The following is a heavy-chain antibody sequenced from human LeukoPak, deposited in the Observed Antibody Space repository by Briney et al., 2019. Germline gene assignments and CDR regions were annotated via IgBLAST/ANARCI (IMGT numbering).Heavy chain of an antibody. J-gene: IGHJ4*02. CDR1: GFTFSTYA. Sequence: GGSLRLSCSASGFTFSTYAMNWVRQAPGKGLEWVSYISSSRSTIYYADSVKGRFTISRDNAKNSLYLQMNSLRVEDTAVYYCARDATPQYSSGWVYFDYWGQGTLVTVSS. D-gene: IGHD6-19*01. CDR2: ISSSRSTI. V-gene: IGHV3-48*03. CDR3: ARDATPQYSSGWVYFDY.